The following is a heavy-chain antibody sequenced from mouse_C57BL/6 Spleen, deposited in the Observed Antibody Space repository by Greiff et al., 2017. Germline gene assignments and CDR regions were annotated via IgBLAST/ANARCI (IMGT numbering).Heavy chain of an antibody. Sequence: QLKESGPGLVKPSQSLSLTCSVTGYSITSGYYWNWIRQFPGNKLEWMGYISYDGSNNYNPSLKNRISITRDTSKNQFFLKLNSVTTEDTATYYCARERELGGFDYWGQGTTLTVSS. V-gene: IGHV3-6*01. CDR1: GYSITSGYY. CDR3: ARERELGGFDY. CDR2: ISYDGSN. D-gene: IGHD4-1*01. J-gene: IGHJ2*01.